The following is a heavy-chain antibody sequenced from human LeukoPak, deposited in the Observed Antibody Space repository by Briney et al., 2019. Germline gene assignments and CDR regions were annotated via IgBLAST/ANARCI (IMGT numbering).Heavy chain of an antibody. Sequence: GGSLRLSCAASGFTFSSYSMNWVRQAPGKGLEWVSSISSSSSYIYYADSVKGRFTISRDNAKNSLYLQMNSLRAEDTAVYYCARERVFTYYDILTGPNWFDPWGQGTLVTVSS. J-gene: IGHJ5*02. D-gene: IGHD3-9*01. CDR1: GFTFSSYS. CDR2: ISSSSSYI. CDR3: ARERVFTYYDILTGPNWFDP. V-gene: IGHV3-21*01.